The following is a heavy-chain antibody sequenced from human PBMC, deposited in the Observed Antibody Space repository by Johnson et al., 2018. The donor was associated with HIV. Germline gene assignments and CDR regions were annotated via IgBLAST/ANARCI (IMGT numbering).Heavy chain of an antibody. D-gene: IGHD2-21*01. V-gene: IGHV3-13*01. J-gene: IGHJ3*02. CDR2: IGTAGDT. Sequence: VQLVESGGGLVQPGGFLRLSCAASGFTFSSYDMHWVRQATGKGLEWVSAIGTAGDTYYPGSVKGRFTISRDNAENSLYLQMNSLRAEDTAVYYCARHTGYDAFDIWGQGTMVTVSS. CDR1: GFTFSSYD. CDR3: ARHTGYDAFDI.